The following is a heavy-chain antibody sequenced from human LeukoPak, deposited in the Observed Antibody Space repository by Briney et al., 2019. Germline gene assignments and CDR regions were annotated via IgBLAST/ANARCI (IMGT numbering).Heavy chain of an antibody. CDR2: IYHSGST. CDR3: ARDPGGYPNYYFDY. V-gene: IGHV4-38-2*02. J-gene: IGHJ4*02. D-gene: IGHD2-15*01. CDR1: GYSISSGYY. Sequence: PSETLSLTCTVPGYSISSGYYWGWIRQPPGKGLEWIGSIYHSGSTYYNPSLKSRVTISVDTSKNQFSLKLSSVTAADTAVYYCARDPGGYPNYYFDYWGQGTLVTVSS.